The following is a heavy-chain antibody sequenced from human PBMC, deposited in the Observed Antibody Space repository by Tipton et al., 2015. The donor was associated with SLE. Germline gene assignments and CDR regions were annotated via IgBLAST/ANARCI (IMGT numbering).Heavy chain of an antibody. D-gene: IGHD6-19*01. CDR3: ARVESSGWLGY. CDR2: IYYSGST. J-gene: IGHJ4*02. Sequence: TLSLTCTVSGGSISSHYWSWIRQPPGKGLEWIGYIYYSGSTNYNPSLKSRVTISVDTSKNQFPLKLSSVTAADTAVYYCARVESSGWLGYWGQGTLVTVSS. CDR1: GGSISSHY. V-gene: IGHV4-59*11.